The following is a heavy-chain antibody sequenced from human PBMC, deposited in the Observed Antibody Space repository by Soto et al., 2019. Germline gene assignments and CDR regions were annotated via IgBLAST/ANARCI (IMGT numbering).Heavy chain of an antibody. V-gene: IGHV1-46*01. CDR2: INPSGGAT. CDR3: ARQGNSSSYYFDS. CDR1: GYTFTTSF. Sequence: ASVKVSCKASGYTFTTSFIHWLRQAPGQGPEWMGMINPSGGATSYAHNFEDRVTMTTVTSTTTLYMDLRSLTSDDTAVYFCARQGNSSSYYFDSWGQGSLVTVSS. J-gene: IGHJ4*02. D-gene: IGHD3-22*01.